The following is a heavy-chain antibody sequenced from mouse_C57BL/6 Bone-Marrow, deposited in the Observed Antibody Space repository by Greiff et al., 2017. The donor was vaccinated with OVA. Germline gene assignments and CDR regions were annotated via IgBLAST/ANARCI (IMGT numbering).Heavy chain of an antibody. D-gene: IGHD1-1*01. J-gene: IGHJ3*01. CDR2: SRNKANDYTT. CDR3: ARDADYGSSYGFAY. V-gene: IGHV7-1*01. Sequence: EVMLVDSGGGLVQSGRSLRLSCATSGFTFSDFYMEWVRQAPGKGLEWIAASRNKANDYTTEYSASVKGRFIVSRDTSQSILYLQMNALRAEDTAIYYCARDADYGSSYGFAYWGQGTLVTVSA. CDR1: GFTFSDFY.